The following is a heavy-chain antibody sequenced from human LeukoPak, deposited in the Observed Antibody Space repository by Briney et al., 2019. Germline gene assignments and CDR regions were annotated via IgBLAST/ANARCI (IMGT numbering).Heavy chain of an antibody. CDR2: IIPIFGTA. CDR3: ARGFGSSGYEYYGMDV. V-gene: IGHV1-69*13. Sequence: ASVKVSCKASGGTFSSYAISWVRQAPGQGLEWMGGIIPIFGTANYAQKFQGRVTITADESTSTAYMELSSLRSEDTAVYYCARGFGSSGYEYYGMDVWGQGTTVTVSS. CDR1: GGTFSSYA. J-gene: IGHJ6*02. D-gene: IGHD3-22*01.